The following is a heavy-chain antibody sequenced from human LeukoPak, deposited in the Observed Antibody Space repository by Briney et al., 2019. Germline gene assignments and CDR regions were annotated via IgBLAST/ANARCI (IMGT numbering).Heavy chain of an antibody. J-gene: IGHJ4*02. Sequence: GGSLRLSCAASGFTFSSYAMHWVRQAPGKGLEWVAVISSQGSNKFYADSMKGRFTISRDNSKNMLYLQMDSLRAGDTAVFYCAKDGGIAVAGTLDYWGRGILVTVSS. CDR2: ISSQGSNK. D-gene: IGHD6-19*01. CDR1: GFTFSSYA. CDR3: AKDGGIAVAGTLDY. V-gene: IGHV3-30-3*01.